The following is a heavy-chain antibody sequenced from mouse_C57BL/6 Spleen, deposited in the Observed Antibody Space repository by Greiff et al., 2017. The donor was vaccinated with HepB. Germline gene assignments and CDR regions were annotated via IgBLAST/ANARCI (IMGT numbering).Heavy chain of an antibody. J-gene: IGHJ4*01. Sequence: VQLQQSGAELVRPGTSVKVSCKASGYAFTNYLIEWVKQRPGQGLEWIGVINPGSGGTNYNEKFKGKATLTADKSSSTAYMQLSSLTSEDSAVYFCARSGKMDYWGQGTSVTVSS. CDR1: GYAFTNYL. CDR3: ARSGKMDY. D-gene: IGHD3-1*01. CDR2: INPGSGGT. V-gene: IGHV1-54*01.